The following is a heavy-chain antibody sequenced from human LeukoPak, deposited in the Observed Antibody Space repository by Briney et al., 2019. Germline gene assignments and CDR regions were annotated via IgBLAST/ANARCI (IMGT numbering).Heavy chain of an antibody. V-gene: IGHV1-18*01. Sequence: ASVKVSCKASGYTFTSYGISWVRQAPGRGLEWMGWISAYNGNTNYAQKLQGRVTMTTDTSTSTAYMELRSLRSDDTAVYYCARDLGIELLWFGEYSTPFDPWGQGTLVTVSS. D-gene: IGHD3-10*01. CDR3: ARDLGIELLWFGEYSTPFDP. CDR2: ISAYNGNT. J-gene: IGHJ5*02. CDR1: GYTFTSYG.